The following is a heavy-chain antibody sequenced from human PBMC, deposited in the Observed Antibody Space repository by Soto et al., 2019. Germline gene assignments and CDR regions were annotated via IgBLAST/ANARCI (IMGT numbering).Heavy chain of an antibody. V-gene: IGHV3-11*01. J-gene: IGHJ6*03. CDR3: ARDPLHFWSGSDYYYYYMDV. D-gene: IGHD3-3*02. CDR2: ISSSGSTI. CDR1: GFTFSDYY. Sequence: QVQLVESGGGLVKPGGSLRLSCAASGFTFSDYYMSWIRQAPGKGLEWVSYISSSGSTIYYADSVKGRFTISRDNAKNSLYLQMNSLRAEDTAVYYCARDPLHFWSGSDYYYYYMDVWGKGTTVTVSS.